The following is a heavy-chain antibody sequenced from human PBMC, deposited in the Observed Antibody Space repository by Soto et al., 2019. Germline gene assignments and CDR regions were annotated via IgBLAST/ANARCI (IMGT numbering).Heavy chain of an antibody. D-gene: IGHD2-8*01. J-gene: IGHJ4*02. CDR3: ARDLNPRQEMLYALLGY. V-gene: IGHV3-48*01. CDR2: ISGSSSMI. Sequence: EVQLVESGGGLVQPGGSLRLSCAASGFTFSSYSMNWVRQAPGKGLEWVSYISGSSSMIYYADSVKGRFTISRDNAKNSLYLQMNSLRAEDTAVYYCARDLNPRQEMLYALLGYWGQGTLFTVSS. CDR1: GFTFSSYS.